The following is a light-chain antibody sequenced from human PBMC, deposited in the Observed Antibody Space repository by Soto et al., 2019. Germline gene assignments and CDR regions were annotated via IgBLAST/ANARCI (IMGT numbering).Light chain of an antibody. CDR1: SSDVGGYNY. V-gene: IGLV2-8*01. CDR2: EVS. J-gene: IGLJ1*01. Sequence: QSVLTQPPSASGSPGQSVTISCTGTSSDVGGYNYVSWYQQHPGKAPKLMIYEVSKRPSGVPDRFSGSKSGNTASLTVSGLQAEDETDSYCSSYAASNNYVFGTGTKVTVL. CDR3: SSYAASNNYV.